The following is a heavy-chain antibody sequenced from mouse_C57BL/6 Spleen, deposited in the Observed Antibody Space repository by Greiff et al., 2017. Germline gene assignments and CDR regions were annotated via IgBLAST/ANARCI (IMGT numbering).Heavy chain of an antibody. D-gene: IGHD2-5*01. CDR2: INPNYGTT. Sequence: VQLQESGPELVKPGASVKISCKASGYSFTDYNMNWVKQSNGKSLEWIGVINPNYGTTSYNQKFKGKATLTVDQSSSTAYMQLNSLTSEDSAVYYGARSYYSNIYAMDYWGQGTSVTVSS. CDR3: ARSYYSNIYAMDY. J-gene: IGHJ4*01. V-gene: IGHV1-39*01. CDR1: GYSFTDYN.